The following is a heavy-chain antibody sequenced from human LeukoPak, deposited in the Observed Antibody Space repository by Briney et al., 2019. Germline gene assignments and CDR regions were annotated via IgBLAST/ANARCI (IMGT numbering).Heavy chain of an antibody. Sequence: GGSLTLTCAASGFTFSDYYMSWIRQPPGKGLEWVSYISNSGSTIYYPDSVKGRYTMSRENASHSLYLPMCSLRAGDTVVYYCACAREGAFDIWGQGTMVTVSS. V-gene: IGHV3-11*04. CDR3: ACAREGAFDI. CDR2: ISNSGSTI. D-gene: IGHD1-26*01. CDR1: GFTFSDYY. J-gene: IGHJ3*02.